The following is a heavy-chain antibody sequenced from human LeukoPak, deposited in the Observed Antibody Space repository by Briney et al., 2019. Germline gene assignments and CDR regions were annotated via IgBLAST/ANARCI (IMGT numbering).Heavy chain of an antibody. J-gene: IGHJ4*02. CDR3: ARVSGGGYRGTPSFDY. V-gene: IGHV1-18*01. CDR2: ISAYNGNT. CDR1: GYTFTSYG. Sequence: ASVKVSCKASGYTFTSYGISWVRQAPGQGLEWMGWISAYNGNTNYAQKLQGRVTMTTDTSTSTAYMELRSLRSDDTAVYYCARVSGGGYRGTPSFDYWGQGTLVTVSS. D-gene: IGHD1-26*01.